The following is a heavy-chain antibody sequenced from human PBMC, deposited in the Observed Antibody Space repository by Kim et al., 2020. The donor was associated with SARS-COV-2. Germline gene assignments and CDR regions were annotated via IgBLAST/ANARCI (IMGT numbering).Heavy chain of an antibody. Sequence: SVKVSCKASGGTFSSYTISWVRQAPGQGLEWMGRIIPILGIANYAQKFQGRVTITADKSTSTAYMELSSLRSEDTAVYYCARGSGSYYKDGFTVTPYWGQGTLVTVSS. D-gene: IGHD1-26*01. CDR2: IIPILGIA. CDR3: ARGSGSYYKDGFTVTPY. J-gene: IGHJ4*02. CDR1: GGTFSSYT. V-gene: IGHV1-69*02.